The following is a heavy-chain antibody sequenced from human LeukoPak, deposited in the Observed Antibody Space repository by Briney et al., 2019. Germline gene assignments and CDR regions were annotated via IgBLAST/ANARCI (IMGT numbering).Heavy chain of an antibody. D-gene: IGHD6-13*01. V-gene: IGHV1-24*01. CDR2: FDPEDGET. J-gene: IGHJ6*02. CDR3: ATVDERYLTQQVDYNGMDV. Sequence: ASVKVSCKVSGYTLTELSMHWVRQAPGKGLEWMGGFDPEDGETIYAQNFQGRVTMTEDTSTDTAYMELNSLRYEDTAVYYCATVDERYLTQQVDYNGMDVWGQGTTVTVSS. CDR1: GYTLTELS.